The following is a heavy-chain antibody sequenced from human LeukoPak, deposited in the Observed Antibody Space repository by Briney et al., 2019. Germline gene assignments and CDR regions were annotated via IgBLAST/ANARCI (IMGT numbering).Heavy chain of an antibody. Sequence: GASVKVSCKVSGYTLTELSMHWVRQAPGKGLEWMGGFDPEDGETIYAQKFQGRVTMTEDTSTDTAYMELSSLRSEDRAVYYCATFGTIFGVVIPTVDYWGQGTLVTVSS. CDR2: FDPEDGET. J-gene: IGHJ4*02. D-gene: IGHD3-3*01. CDR3: ATFGTIFGVVIPTVDY. V-gene: IGHV1-24*01. CDR1: GYTLTELS.